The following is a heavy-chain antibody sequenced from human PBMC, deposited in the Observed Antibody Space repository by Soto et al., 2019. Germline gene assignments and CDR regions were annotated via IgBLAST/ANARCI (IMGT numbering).Heavy chain of an antibody. V-gene: IGHV3-48*02. CDR3: ARDWFIGKTARQTPSVYFQH. D-gene: IGHD6-6*01. Sequence: PGGSLRLSCAASGFTFSSYSMNWVRQAPGKGLEWVSYISSSSSTIYYADSVKGRFTISRDNAKNSLYLQMNSLRDEDTAVYYCARDWFIGKTARQTPSVYFQHWGQGTLVTVSS. CDR2: ISSSSSTI. J-gene: IGHJ1*01. CDR1: GFTFSSYS.